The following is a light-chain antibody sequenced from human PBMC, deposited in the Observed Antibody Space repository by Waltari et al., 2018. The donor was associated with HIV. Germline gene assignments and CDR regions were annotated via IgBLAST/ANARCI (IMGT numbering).Light chain of an antibody. CDR1: IGPRNYD. Sequence: HLVLTHSPSASASLGAPVQFTCTLRIGPRNYDIAWHQQQPEKGPRYLMKLNSDGSHSKGDGIPDRFSGSSSGAERYLTIASLQSEDEADYYCQTWDTGIRVFGGGTKLTVL. CDR2: LNSDGSH. V-gene: IGLV4-69*01. CDR3: QTWDTGIRV. J-gene: IGLJ3*02.